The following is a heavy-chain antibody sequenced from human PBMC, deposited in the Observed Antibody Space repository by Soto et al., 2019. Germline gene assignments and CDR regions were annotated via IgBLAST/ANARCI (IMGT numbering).Heavy chain of an antibody. J-gene: IGHJ3*02. Sequence: SQTLSLTCAVYGGSFSGYYWSWIRQPPGKGLEWIGEINHSGSTNYNPSLKSRVTISVDTSKNQFSLKLSSVTAADTAVYYCAVSTDPYYDSSGYYLDAFDIWGQGTMVTVSS. CDR2: INHSGST. D-gene: IGHD3-22*01. CDR3: AVSTDPYYDSSGYYLDAFDI. V-gene: IGHV4-34*01. CDR1: GGSFSGYY.